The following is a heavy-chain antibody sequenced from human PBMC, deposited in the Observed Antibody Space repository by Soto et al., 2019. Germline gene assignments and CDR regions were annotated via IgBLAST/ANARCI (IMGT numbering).Heavy chain of an antibody. CDR2: ISYDGSKK. D-gene: IGHD5-12*01. CDR1: GFSFSNYG. V-gene: IGHV3-30*18. Sequence: PGGSLRLSCVASGFSFSNYGMHWVRLAPGKGLEWVALISYDGSKKYYADSVKGRFTVARDNSKNTLFLQVTSLREEDTAVYYCAKPDIAAGYYFYGMDVWGQGTTVTVSS. J-gene: IGHJ6*02. CDR3: AKPDIAAGYYFYGMDV.